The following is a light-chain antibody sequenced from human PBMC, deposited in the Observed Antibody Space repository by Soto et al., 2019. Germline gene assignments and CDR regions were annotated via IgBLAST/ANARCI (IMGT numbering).Light chain of an antibody. J-gene: IGKJ1*01. CDR3: QQYYNWWT. CDR1: QSVGSN. Sequence: EIVMTQSPATLSVSPGDSATLSCRASQSVGSNLAWYQQKPGQAPRLLIYGASTRVTGIPARFSGSGSGTEFTLPISSLQSEEFAVYHCQQYYNWWTFGQGTKGDIK. CDR2: GAS. V-gene: IGKV3-15*01.